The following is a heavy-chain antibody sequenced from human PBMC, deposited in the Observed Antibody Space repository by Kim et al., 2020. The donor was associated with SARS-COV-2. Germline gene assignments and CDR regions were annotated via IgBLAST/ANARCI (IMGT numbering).Heavy chain of an antibody. D-gene: IGHD6-19*01. CDR1: GFTFSSYA. CDR3: ARTSLLYSSGWYDDAFDI. J-gene: IGHJ3*02. Sequence: GGSLRLSCAASGFTFSSYAMHWVRQAPGKGLEWVAVISYDGSNKYYADSVKGRFTISRDNSKNTLYLQMNSLRAEDTAVYYCARTSLLYSSGWYDDAFDIWGQGTMVTVSS. CDR2: ISYDGSNK. V-gene: IGHV3-30-3*01.